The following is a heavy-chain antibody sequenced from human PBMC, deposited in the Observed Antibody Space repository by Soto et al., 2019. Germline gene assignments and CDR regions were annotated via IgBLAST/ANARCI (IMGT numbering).Heavy chain of an antibody. D-gene: IGHD6-19*01. CDR2: IVPIFGPE. J-gene: IGHJ4*02. V-gene: IGHV1-69*01. CDR3: ARGLEYSTGWHYFDY. Sequence: QVRLVQSGPEVRKPGFSVKVSCKASGGTFSTSAISWVRQAPGQGLEWVGGIVPIFGPEKYAPNFQGRVTISADESTKTFNMELGSLRSEDTAVYYCARGLEYSTGWHYFDYWGQGTLVTVSS. CDR1: GGTFSTSA.